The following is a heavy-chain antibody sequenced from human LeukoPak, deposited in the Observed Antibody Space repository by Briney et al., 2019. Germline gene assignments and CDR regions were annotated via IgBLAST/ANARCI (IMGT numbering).Heavy chain of an antibody. V-gene: IGHV1-69*05. D-gene: IGHD5-18*01. CDR1: GGTFSRSA. J-gene: IGHJ5*02. CDR2: IIPISPTA. Sequence: GASVKVSCKASGGTFSRSAISWVRHRPRQGLEWMGGIIPISPTANYAQKFQGRLTITTDEYTTTAYMELSGLRSEDTAVYYCATGGVSDTTLVSWFDLWGEGPLVSVSS. CDR3: ATGGVSDTTLVSWFDL.